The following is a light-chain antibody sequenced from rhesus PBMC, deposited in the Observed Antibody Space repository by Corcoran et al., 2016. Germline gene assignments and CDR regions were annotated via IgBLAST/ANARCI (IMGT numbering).Light chain of an antibody. CDR1: QSDSSR. CDR2: GAS. J-gene: IGKJ4*01. CDR3: QQDYSWPLT. V-gene: IGKV3-42*01. Sequence: EIVMTQSPATLSLYPGERATLSCRASQSDSSRLAWYQQKTGQSPTPLIYGASSRATGIPDRFSGRGSGTEFTLPISSLEPEDVGVYYCQQDYSWPLTFGGGTKVELK.